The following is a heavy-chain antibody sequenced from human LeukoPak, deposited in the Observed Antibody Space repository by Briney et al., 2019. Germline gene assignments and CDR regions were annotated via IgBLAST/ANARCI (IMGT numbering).Heavy chain of an antibody. CDR2: INHSGST. CDR1: GGSFSGYY. D-gene: IGHD3-22*01. V-gene: IGHV4-34*01. J-gene: IGHJ3*02. CDR3: ARDSPGITMIVVVIATPAFDI. Sequence: PSETLSLTCAVYGGSFSGYYWSWIRQPPGKGLEWIGEINHSGSTNYNPSLKSRVTISVDTSKNQFSLKLSSVTAADTAVYYCARDSPGITMIVVVIATPAFDIWGQGTMVTVSS.